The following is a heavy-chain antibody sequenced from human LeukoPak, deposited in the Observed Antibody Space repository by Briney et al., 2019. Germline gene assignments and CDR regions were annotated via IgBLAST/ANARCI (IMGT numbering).Heavy chain of an antibody. J-gene: IGHJ4*02. CDR2: ISDRGDRT. Sequence: GGSLRLSCAASGFTFSDYAMSWVRQAPGKGLEWVSAISDRGDRTWDADSVKGRVTISRDNYKNTLFLQMNSLRAEDTAIYYCAKDSYDSSGSRYDYWGQGTLVTVPS. D-gene: IGHD3-22*01. V-gene: IGHV3-23*01. CDR3: AKDSYDSSGSRYDY. CDR1: GFTFSDYA.